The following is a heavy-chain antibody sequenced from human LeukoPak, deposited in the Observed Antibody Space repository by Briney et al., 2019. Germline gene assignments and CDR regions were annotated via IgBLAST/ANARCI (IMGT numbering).Heavy chain of an antibody. CDR1: GYTVTGYY. CDR3: AREVGGATNWFDP. V-gene: IGHV1-2*02. J-gene: IGHJ5*02. Sequence: ASVKVSCKASGYTVTGYYMHWVRQAPGQGLEWMGWINPNSGGTNYAQKFQGRVTMTRDTSISTAYMELSRLRSDDTAVYYCAREVGGATNWFDPWGQGTLVTVSS. D-gene: IGHD2-15*01. CDR2: INPNSGGT.